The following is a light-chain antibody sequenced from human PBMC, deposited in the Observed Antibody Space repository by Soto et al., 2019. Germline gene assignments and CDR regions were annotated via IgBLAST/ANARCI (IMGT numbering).Light chain of an antibody. CDR1: SSDIGDYNS. Sequence: QSALTQPASVSGSPGQSITISCTGTSSDIGDYNSVSWYQQHPGKAPKLIIYEVSHRPSGVSKRFSGSKSGNTASLTISGLQADDEADYYCNSFTTSTTPYVFGTGTKLTVL. J-gene: IGLJ1*01. V-gene: IGLV2-14*03. CDR2: EVS. CDR3: NSFTTSTTPYV.